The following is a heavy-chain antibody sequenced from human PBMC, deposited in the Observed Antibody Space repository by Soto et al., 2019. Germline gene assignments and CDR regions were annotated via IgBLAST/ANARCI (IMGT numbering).Heavy chain of an antibody. J-gene: IGHJ3*02. D-gene: IGHD4-17*01. CDR1: GFNFSNYA. CDR2: ISYNGFNK. CDR3: ARDRTVPGYGDYSDSIDM. Sequence: QVQLVESGGGVAQPGRSLRLSCAGSGFNFSNYAIHWVRQAPGKGLEWLAIISYNGFNKYYTGAVRGRFSISRDNTKNSVFLEMKSLETDDTAVYYCARDRTVPGYGDYSDSIDMWGQGTMVTVSS. V-gene: IGHV3-30-3*01.